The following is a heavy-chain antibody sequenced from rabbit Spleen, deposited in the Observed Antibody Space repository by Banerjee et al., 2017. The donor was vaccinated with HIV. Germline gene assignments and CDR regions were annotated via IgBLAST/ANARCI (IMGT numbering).Heavy chain of an antibody. CDR1: GVSFSGSSY. J-gene: IGHJ6*01. V-gene: IGHV1S40*01. CDR2: IDSGSSSFT. D-gene: IGHD1-1*01. CDR3: ARDTSSSFSSYGMDL. Sequence: QSLEESGGDLVKPGASLTLTCIAAGVSFSGSSYMCWVRQAPGKGLEWIACIDSGSSSFTYFASWAKGRFTISKASSTTVTLQMTSLTAADTATYFCARDTSSSFSSYGMDLWGPGTLVTVS.